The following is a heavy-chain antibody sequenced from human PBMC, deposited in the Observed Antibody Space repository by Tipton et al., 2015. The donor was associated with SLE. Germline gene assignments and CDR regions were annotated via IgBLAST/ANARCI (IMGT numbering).Heavy chain of an antibody. CDR3: ARDRPGWGSFFDY. Sequence: GSLRLSCAASGFTFSSYEMNWVRQAPGKGLEWVSYISSSGSTIYYADSVKGRFTISRDNAKNSLYLQMNSLRAEDTAVYYCARDRPGWGSFFDYWGQGTLVTVSS. CDR1: GFTFSSYE. V-gene: IGHV3-48*03. J-gene: IGHJ4*02. D-gene: IGHD7-27*01. CDR2: ISSSGSTI.